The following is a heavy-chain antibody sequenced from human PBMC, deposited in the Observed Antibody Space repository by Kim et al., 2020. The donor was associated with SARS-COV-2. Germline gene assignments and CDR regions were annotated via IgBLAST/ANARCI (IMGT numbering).Heavy chain of an antibody. CDR2: INAGNGNT. D-gene: IGHD6-13*01. Sequence: ASVKVSCKASGYTFTSYAMHWVRQAPGQRLEWMGWINAGNGNTKYSQKFQGRVTITRDTSASTAYMELSSLRSEDTAVYYCARDQGSSWYFRGNFDYWGQGTLVTVSS. V-gene: IGHV1-3*01. CDR3: ARDQGSSWYFRGNFDY. CDR1: GYTFTSYA. J-gene: IGHJ4*02.